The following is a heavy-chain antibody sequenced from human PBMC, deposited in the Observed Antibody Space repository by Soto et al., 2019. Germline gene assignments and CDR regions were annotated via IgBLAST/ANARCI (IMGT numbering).Heavy chain of an antibody. J-gene: IGHJ6*02. CDR1: GYTFTSYD. V-gene: IGHV1-8*01. CDR3: ATYRSWNKSPYYYGLDV. Sequence: QVQLVQSGAEVKKPGASVKVSCKASGYTFTSYDIIWVRQATGQGLEWMGWMNPNGGNTGYAQKFQGRVIMTRNTAISTAYMELSGLTSEDTALDYCATYRSWNKSPYYYGLDVWGQGTTVTVSS. CDR2: MNPNGGNT. D-gene: IGHD1-1*01.